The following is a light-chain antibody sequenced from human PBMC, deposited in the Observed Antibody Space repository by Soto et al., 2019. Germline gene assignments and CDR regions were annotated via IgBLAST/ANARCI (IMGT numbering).Light chain of an antibody. CDR3: QQRTNRPPIT. CDR1: QSVSSSY. J-gene: IGKJ5*01. CDR2: GAS. V-gene: IGKV3-11*01. Sequence: EIVLTQSPGTLSLSPGERATSSGRGIQSVSSSYIAWYQQKRGQAPRRLIYGASNRATGIPARFSGSVSGTDFTLTISSLEPEDFAVYYCQQRTNRPPITFGQGTRLEIK.